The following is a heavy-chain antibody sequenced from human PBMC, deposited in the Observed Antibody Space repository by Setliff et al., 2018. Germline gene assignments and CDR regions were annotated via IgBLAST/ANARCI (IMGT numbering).Heavy chain of an antibody. J-gene: IGHJ4*01. Sequence: SETLSLTCTVSGGSITSGSFYWSWIRQPAGKKLEWIGRIHASGSPDYNPSFKSRVTISRDTSTNQFSLKLGSVTAADTAVYYCARERYFDWFFEDWGHGTQVTVSS. V-gene: IGHV4-61*02. CDR2: IHASGSP. CDR3: ARERYFDWFFED. D-gene: IGHD3-9*01. CDR1: GGSITSGSFY.